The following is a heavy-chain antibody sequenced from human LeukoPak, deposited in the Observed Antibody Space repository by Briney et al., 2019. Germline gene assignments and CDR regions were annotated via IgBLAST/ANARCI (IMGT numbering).Heavy chain of an antibody. CDR1: GGSVSSDNYY. Sequence: SETLSLTCTVSGGSVSSDNYYWTWIRQPPGKGLEWIGCTYYTGNSNYNPSLKSRVTISLDTSKNQFSLKLSSVTAADTAVYYCARRPGNWFDPWGQGTLVTVSS. D-gene: IGHD1-14*01. J-gene: IGHJ5*02. V-gene: IGHV4-61*01. CDR2: TYYTGNS. CDR3: ARRPGNWFDP.